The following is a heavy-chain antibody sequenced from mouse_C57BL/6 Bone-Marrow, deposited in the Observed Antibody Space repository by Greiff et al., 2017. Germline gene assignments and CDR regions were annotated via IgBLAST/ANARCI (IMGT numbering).Heavy chain of an antibody. CDR3: ARSPVHYYGVGY. V-gene: IGHV3-6*01. CDR2: ISYDGSN. D-gene: IGHD1-2*01. CDR1: GYSITSGYY. Sequence: EVQRVESGPGLVKPSQSLSLTCSVTGYSITSGYYWNWIRQFPGNKLEWMGYISYDGSNNYNPSLKNRISITRDTSKNQFFLKFNSVTTEDTATYYCARSPVHYYGVGYWGQGTTLTVSS. J-gene: IGHJ2*01.